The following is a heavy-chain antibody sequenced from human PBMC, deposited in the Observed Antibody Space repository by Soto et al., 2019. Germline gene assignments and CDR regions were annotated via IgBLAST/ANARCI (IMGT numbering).Heavy chain of an antibody. D-gene: IGHD3-22*01. V-gene: IGHV3-64*02. CDR3: ASLSSGYHFDY. CDR2: INSNGGIT. J-gene: IGHJ4*02. Sequence: EVQLVETGEGLVQPGGSLSLSCAASGFTFSSYAMHWVRQAPGKGLEYVSAINSNGGITYYADSVKGRFTISRDSSKTTLYLHMGSLRAEDMAVYYCASLSSGYHFDYWGQGTLVTVSS. CDR1: GFTFSSYA.